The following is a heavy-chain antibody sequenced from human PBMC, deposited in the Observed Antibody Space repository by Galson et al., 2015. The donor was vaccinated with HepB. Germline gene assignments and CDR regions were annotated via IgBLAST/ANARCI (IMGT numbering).Heavy chain of an antibody. J-gene: IGHJ6*02. CDR1: GFTFSSYA. D-gene: IGHD3-3*01. Sequence: SLRLSCAASGFTFSSYAMHWVRQAPGKGLEWVAVISYDGSNKYYADSVKGRFTISRDNSKNTLYLQMNSLRAEDTAVYYCAREGGITIFGVATGYYYYGMDVWGQGTTVTVSS. V-gene: IGHV3-30-3*01. CDR2: ISYDGSNK. CDR3: AREGGITIFGVATGYYYYGMDV.